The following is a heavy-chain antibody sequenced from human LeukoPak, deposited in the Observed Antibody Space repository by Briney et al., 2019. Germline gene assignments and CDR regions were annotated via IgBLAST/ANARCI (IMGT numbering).Heavy chain of an antibody. CDR2: MYYSGST. CDR3: AGAKIGVAGFFDN. D-gene: IGHD6-19*01. CDR1: GGSISSYY. V-gene: IGHV4-59*08. J-gene: IGHJ4*02. Sequence: SETLSLTCTVSGGSISSYYWSWIRQPPGKGLEWIGYMYYSGSTNYNPSLKSRVTISVDTSKNQFSLKLTSVTAADTAVYYCAGAKIGVAGFFDNWGQGTLVTVSS.